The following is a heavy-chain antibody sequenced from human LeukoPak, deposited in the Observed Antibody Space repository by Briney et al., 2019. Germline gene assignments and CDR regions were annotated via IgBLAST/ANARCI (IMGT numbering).Heavy chain of an antibody. V-gene: IGHV1-3*01. Sequence: GASVKVSCKASGYTFTNYAVHWVRRAPGQRPEWMGRINPGDGDTKYSQNFQGRVTFARDTSANTAFMELSSLRSEDTAVYYCARRGVTTRDSYYYAMHVWGQGTTVTVSS. J-gene: IGHJ6*02. CDR3: ARRGVTTRDSYYYAMHV. D-gene: IGHD2-21*02. CDR1: GYTFTNYA. CDR2: INPGDGDT.